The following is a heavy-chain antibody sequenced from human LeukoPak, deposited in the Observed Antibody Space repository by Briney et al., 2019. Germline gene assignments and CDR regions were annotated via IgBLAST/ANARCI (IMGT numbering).Heavy chain of an antibody. J-gene: IGHJ4*02. D-gene: IGHD3-3*01. V-gene: IGHV3-30*02. CDR1: GFTFSDYG. Sequence: PGGSLRLSCAASGFTFSDYGMHWVRQAPGKGLEWVAFIRFDGGNEFYTDSVKGRFTISRDNSRNTLSLQLNSLRAEDTAVYYCAKHRAWRMTIFGGGFDYWGQGALVTVSS. CDR3: AKHRAWRMTIFGGGFDY. CDR2: IRFDGGNE.